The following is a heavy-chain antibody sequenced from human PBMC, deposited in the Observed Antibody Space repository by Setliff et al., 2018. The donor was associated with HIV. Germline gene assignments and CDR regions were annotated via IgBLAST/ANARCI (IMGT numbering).Heavy chain of an antibody. V-gene: IGHV4-4*07. Sequence: PSETLSLTCTVSGASITSHYWNWIRQPAGKGLEWIGHIYASGSTNYNPSLKSRVTMSVDTSKNQFSLKLNSLIAADTAVYYCARDNSYYYGSGSHYWYGMDVWGQGTTVTVSS. J-gene: IGHJ6*01. CDR1: GASITSHY. D-gene: IGHD3-10*01. CDR2: IYASGST. CDR3: ARDNSYYYGSGSHYWYGMDV.